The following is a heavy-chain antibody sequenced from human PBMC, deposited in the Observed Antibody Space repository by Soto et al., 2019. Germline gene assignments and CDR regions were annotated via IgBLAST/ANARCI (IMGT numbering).Heavy chain of an antibody. J-gene: IGHJ4*02. Sequence: EVQLVESGGGLVKPGGSLRLSCAASGFTFSSYSMNWVRQAPGKGLEWVSSISSSSSYIYYADSVKGRFTISRDNAKNSLYLQMNSLRAEDTAVYYCARGVDGSGSYYTDPIDYWGQGTLVTVSS. CDR3: ARGVDGSGSYYTDPIDY. V-gene: IGHV3-21*01. CDR1: GFTFSSYS. D-gene: IGHD3-10*01. CDR2: ISSSSSYI.